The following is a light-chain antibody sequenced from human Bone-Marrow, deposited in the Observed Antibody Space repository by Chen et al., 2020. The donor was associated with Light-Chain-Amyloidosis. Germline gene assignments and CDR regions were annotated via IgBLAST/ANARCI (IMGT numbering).Light chain of an antibody. J-gene: IGLJ2*01. V-gene: IGLV3-25*03. CDR1: DLPTKY. CDR2: GDT. Sequence: SYELTQPPSVSVSPGQTARITCSGVDLPTKYAYWDQQKPGQAPVLVIHGDTERPSGISERFSGSSSGTTATLTISGVQAEDEADYHCQSADSSGTYEVIFGGGTKLTGL. CDR3: QSADSSGTYEVI.